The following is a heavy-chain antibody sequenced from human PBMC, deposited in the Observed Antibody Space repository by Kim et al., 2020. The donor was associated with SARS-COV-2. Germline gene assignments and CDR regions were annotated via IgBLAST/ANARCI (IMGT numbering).Heavy chain of an antibody. CDR3: ARVEGITIFGVVIIGAFDI. D-gene: IGHD3-3*01. CDR1: GGSISSGGYY. V-gene: IGHV4-31*03. J-gene: IGHJ3*02. Sequence: SETLSLTCTVSGGSISSGGYYWSWIRQHPGKGLEWIGYINYSGSTYYNPSLKRRVTISVDTSKNQFSLKLSSVTAADTAVYYCARVEGITIFGVVIIGAFDIGGQATMVTVSS. CDR2: INYSGST.